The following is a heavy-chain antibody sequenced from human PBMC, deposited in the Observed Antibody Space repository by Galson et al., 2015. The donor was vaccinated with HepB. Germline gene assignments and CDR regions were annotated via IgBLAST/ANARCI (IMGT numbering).Heavy chain of an antibody. Sequence: SVKVSCKASGYSFSNYGLSWIRQAPGPGLEWMGWFSGYDGSTNYAQRFQGRVTMTADASTGTAYLELRNLRSDDTAVYYCARDSRLELRLNNYFSYGTDVWGQGSAVIVSS. V-gene: IGHV1-18*01. CDR3: ARDSRLELRLNNYFSYGTDV. J-gene: IGHJ6*02. D-gene: IGHD1-1*01. CDR2: FSGYDGST. CDR1: GYSFSNYG.